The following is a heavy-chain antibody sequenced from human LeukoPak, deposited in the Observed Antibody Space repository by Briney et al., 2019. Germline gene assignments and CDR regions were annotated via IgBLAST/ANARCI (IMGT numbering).Heavy chain of an antibody. D-gene: IGHD2-15*01. V-gene: IGHV3-53*01. CDR3: ARDGRLAYFDY. Sequence: PGGSLRLSCAASGFTVSSNYMSWVRQAPGKGLEWVSVIYSGGSTYYADSVKGRFTISRDNSKNTLYLQMNSLRAEDTAVYYCARDGRLAYFDYWGQGTLVTVSS. CDR2: IYSGGST. CDR1: GFTVSSNY. J-gene: IGHJ4*02.